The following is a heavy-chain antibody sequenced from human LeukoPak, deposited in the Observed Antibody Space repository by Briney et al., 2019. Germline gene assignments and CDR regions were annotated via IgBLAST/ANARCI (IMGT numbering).Heavy chain of an antibody. D-gene: IGHD1-14*01. CDR1: GFTFSNYW. J-gene: IGHJ4*02. V-gene: IGHV3-7*01. CDR2: IKEDGSEK. Sequence: GGSLRLSCAASGFTFSNYWMSWVRQAPGKGLEWVANIKEDGSEKGYVESVKGRFTISRDNAKNSMFLQVNNMRAEDTAVYYCARDPETERGRNGLDYWGQGTLVTASS. CDR3: ARDPETERGRNGLDY.